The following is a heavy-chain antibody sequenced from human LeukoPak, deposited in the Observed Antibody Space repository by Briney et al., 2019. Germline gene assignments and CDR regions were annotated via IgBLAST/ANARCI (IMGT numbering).Heavy chain of an antibody. D-gene: IGHD2-2*01. CDR1: GYTFTGYY. V-gene: IGHV1-2*02. J-gene: IGHJ3*02. Sequence: GSVKVSCKASGYTFTGYYMHWVRQAPGQGLEWLGWINPNSGGTNYAQKLQGRVTMTRDTSISTAYMELSRLRSDDTAVYYCARLGYCSSTSCYDAFDIWGQGTMVTVSS. CDR2: INPNSGGT. CDR3: ARLGYCSSTSCYDAFDI.